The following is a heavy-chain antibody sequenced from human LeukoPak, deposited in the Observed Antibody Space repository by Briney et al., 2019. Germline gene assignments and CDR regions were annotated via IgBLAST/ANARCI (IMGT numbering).Heavy chain of an antibody. J-gene: IGHJ6*03. CDR3: ARDMSGYSYGFGGSWYYYYMDV. V-gene: IGHV1-18*01. CDR2: ISGYNGNK. D-gene: IGHD5-18*01. Sequence: GASVKVSCKASGYTFITYGITWVRQAPGQGLEWMGWISGYNGNKKYAQKFQGRVTMTTDTSTSTAYMELRSLRSDDTAVYYCARDMSGYSYGFGGSWYYYYMDVWSKGTTVTVSS. CDR1: GYTFITYG.